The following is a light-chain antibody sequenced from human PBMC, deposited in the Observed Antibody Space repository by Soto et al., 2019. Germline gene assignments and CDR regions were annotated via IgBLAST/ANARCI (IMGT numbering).Light chain of an antibody. CDR3: SDCTSDSTLV. J-gene: IGLJ3*02. Sequence: QSALTQPASVSGSPGQSITISCTGTSSDVGAYNYVSWYQQHPDKAPKLMIFEVSDRPSGVSNRFSGSNSGNAASLAISGLQAEDEADYFCSDCTSDSTLVVCGGTTLTVL. CDR1: SSDVGAYNY. CDR2: EVS. V-gene: IGLV2-14*01.